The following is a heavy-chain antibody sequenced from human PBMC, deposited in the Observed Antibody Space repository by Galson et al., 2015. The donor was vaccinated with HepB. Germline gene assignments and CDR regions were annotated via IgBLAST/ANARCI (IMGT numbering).Heavy chain of an antibody. J-gene: IGHJ4*02. V-gene: IGHV3-30-3*01. D-gene: IGHD3-22*01. CDR2: ISYDGSNK. Sequence: SLRLSCAASGFTFSRYAMHWVRQAPGKGLEWVAVISYDGSNKYYADSVKGRFTISRDNSKNTLYLQMNSLRPEDTAEYYCARVYYDSSGYCCGYFDYWGREPRSPSPQ. CDR1: GFTFSRYA. CDR3: ARVYYDSSGYCCGYFDY.